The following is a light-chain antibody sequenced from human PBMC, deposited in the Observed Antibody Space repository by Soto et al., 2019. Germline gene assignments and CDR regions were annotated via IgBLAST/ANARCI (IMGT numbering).Light chain of an antibody. CDR3: SSYTSSSTQV. CDR2: EVS. J-gene: IGLJ1*01. Sequence: QSALTQPASVSGSPGQSITISCTGTSSDVGGYNYVSWYQQHPGKAPKLMISEVSNRPSGVSNRFSGSKSGNTASLTISGLQAEDESDYYCSSYTSSSTQVFGTGTKLTVX. CDR1: SSDVGGYNY. V-gene: IGLV2-14*01.